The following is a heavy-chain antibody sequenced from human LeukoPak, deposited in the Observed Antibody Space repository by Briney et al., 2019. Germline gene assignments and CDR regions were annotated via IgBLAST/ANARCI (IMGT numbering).Heavy chain of an antibody. CDR3: ARVGGWLLRAFDI. J-gene: IGHJ3*02. V-gene: IGHV3-7*01. D-gene: IGHD5-24*01. CDR2: IKQDGSEE. CDR1: GFTFSSYW. Sequence: QAGGSLRLSCAASGFTFSSYWMSWVRQAPGKGLEWVANIKQDGSEEYYVDSVKGRFTISRDNAKNSLYLQMNSLRAEDTAVYYCARVGGWLLRAFDIWGQGTMVTVSS.